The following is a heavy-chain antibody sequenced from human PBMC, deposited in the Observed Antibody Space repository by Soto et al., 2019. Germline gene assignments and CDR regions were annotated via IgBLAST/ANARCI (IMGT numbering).Heavy chain of an antibody. CDR1: GFTFNTYG. CDR2: IWYDGSNK. V-gene: IGHV3-33*08. Sequence: QVQLVGSGGGVVQPGGSLRLSCTTSGFTFNTYGMYWVRQAPGKGLEWVAIIWYDGSNKYYGDSVKGRFTISRDNSKNTLYLQMNSLRAEDTALYYCARGDCTGAYCYSWPFNYGVDVWGQGTTVTVSS. CDR3: ARGDCTGAYCYSWPFNYGVDV. D-gene: IGHD2-15*01. J-gene: IGHJ6*02.